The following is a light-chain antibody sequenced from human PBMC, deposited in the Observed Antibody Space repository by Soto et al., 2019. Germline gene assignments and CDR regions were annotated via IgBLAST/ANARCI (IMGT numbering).Light chain of an antibody. V-gene: IGLV1-44*01. J-gene: IGLJ1*01. CDR3: ATWHDSFYV. Sequence: LTQPPSASGTPGQRVTVSCYGSTSDIGTNAVNWFQHLPGTAPRLLIYTNNQRPSGVPDRFSGSKSGTSASLAISGLQSEDEADYYCATWHDSFYVFGTGTKLTVL. CDR2: TNN. CDR1: TSDIGTNA.